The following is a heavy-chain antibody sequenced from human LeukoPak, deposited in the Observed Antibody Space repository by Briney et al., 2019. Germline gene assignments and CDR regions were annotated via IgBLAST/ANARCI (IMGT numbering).Heavy chain of an antibody. Sequence: ASVKVSCKASGYTFTSYGISWVRQAPGQGLEWMGWISAYNGNTNYAQKLQGRVTMTTDTSTSTAYMELRSLRSDDTAVYYCAREVTTVVYYGMGVWGQGTTVTVSS. CDR3: AREVTTVVYYGMGV. CDR2: ISAYNGNT. CDR1: GYTFTSYG. J-gene: IGHJ6*02. V-gene: IGHV1-18*01. D-gene: IGHD4-23*01.